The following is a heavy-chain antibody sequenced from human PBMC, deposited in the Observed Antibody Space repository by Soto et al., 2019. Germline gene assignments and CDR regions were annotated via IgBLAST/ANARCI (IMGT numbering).Heavy chain of an antibody. Sequence: EVQLLESGGCLVQPGGSLRLSCAASAFTFSSYAMSWVRQAPGKGLEWVSSISGSGGSTYYADSVKGRFTISRDNSKNTLYLQMNSLRAQDTAVYYCAKSITMVRGAPHDYWGQGTLVTVSS. V-gene: IGHV3-23*01. D-gene: IGHD3-10*01. CDR2: ISGSGGST. J-gene: IGHJ4*02. CDR3: AKSITMVRGAPHDY. CDR1: AFTFSSYA.